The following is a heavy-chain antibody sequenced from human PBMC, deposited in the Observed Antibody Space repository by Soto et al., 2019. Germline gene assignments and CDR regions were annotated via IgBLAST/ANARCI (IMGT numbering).Heavy chain of an antibody. CDR3: ARAVVNAYTWFDP. J-gene: IGHJ5*02. Sequence: GASVKVCCKASGGTFSIYAISWVRQAPGKGLEWMGGIIPIFVTANYAQKFQGRVTIKAEESTSTAYMELSRLRSEDTAVYYCARAVVNAYTWFDPWGQGTLVTVSS. D-gene: IGHD3-22*01. CDR2: IIPIFVTA. CDR1: GGTFSIYA. V-gene: IGHV1-69*13.